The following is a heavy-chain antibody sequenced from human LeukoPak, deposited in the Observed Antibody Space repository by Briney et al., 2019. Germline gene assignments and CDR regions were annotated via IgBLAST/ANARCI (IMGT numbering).Heavy chain of an antibody. V-gene: IGHV4-34*01. CDR1: GGSFSGYY. J-gene: IGHJ3*02. Sequence: SETLSLTCAVYGGSFSGYYWSWIRQPPGKGLEWIGEINHSGSTDYNPSLKSRVTISVDTSKNQFSLKLSSVTAADPAVYYCARGTVPMVRAFDIWGQGTMVTVSS. D-gene: IGHD3-10*01. CDR3: ARGTVPMVRAFDI. CDR2: INHSGST.